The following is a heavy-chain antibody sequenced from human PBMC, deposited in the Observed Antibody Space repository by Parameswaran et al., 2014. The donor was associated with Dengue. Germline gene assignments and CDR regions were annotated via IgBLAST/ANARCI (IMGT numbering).Heavy chain of an antibody. CDR2: INHSGST. V-gene: IGHV4-34*01. D-gene: IGHD4-17*01. J-gene: IGHJ6*02. Sequence: RWIRQPPGKGLEWIGEINHSGSTNYNPSLKSRVTISVDTSKNQFSLKLSSVTAADTAVYYCARGPYGDHTYGMDVWGQGTTVTVSS. CDR3: ARGPYGDHTYGMDV.